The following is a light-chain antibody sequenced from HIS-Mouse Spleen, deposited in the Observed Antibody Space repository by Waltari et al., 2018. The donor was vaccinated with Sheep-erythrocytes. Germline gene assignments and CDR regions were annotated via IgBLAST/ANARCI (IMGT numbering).Light chain of an antibody. CDR1: KLGDKY. CDR2: QDS. V-gene: IGLV3-1*01. Sequence: ELTQPPSVSVSPGQTASITCSGDKLGDKYACWYQQKPGQSPVLVIYQDSKRPSGIPERFSGSNSGNTATLTISGTQAMDEADYYCQAWDSSTYVFGTGTKVTVL. J-gene: IGLJ1*01. CDR3: QAWDSSTYV.